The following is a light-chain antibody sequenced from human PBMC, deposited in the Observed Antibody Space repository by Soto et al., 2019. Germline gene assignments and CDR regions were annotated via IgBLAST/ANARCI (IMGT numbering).Light chain of an antibody. J-gene: IGKJ1*01. Sequence: ILMTQSPVTLSVSAGERVTLSCTTSQIVNNNVAWYQQKPGHPPRLLIFDASNRATGIPARFSGSGSGTNLTLTISSLEPEDFAAYYCQQRGNRPPWTFGQGTKVDIK. V-gene: IGKV3-11*01. CDR2: DAS. CDR1: QIVNNN. CDR3: QQRGNRPPWT.